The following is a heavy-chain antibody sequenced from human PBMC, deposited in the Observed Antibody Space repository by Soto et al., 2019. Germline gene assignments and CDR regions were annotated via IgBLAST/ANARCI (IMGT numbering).Heavy chain of an antibody. CDR1: GYTFSRYG. V-gene: IGHV1-18*01. D-gene: IGHD2-8*01. J-gene: IGHJ6*02. Sequence: QGQLVQSGGEVKKSGASVKVSCKASGYTFSRYGISWVRQAPGQGLGWMGWISGYNGDTNYAQKFQGRVTMTIDTSTTTAYMELRSLTSDDTAVYYCAKNGQPPYYYYGLDVWGQGTTVTVSS. CDR3: AKNGQPPYYYYGLDV. CDR2: ISGYNGDT.